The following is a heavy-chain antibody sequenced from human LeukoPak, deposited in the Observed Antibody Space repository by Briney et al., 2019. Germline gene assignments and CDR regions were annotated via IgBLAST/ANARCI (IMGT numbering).Heavy chain of an antibody. D-gene: IGHD3-10*01. CDR2: ILSDGSKE. J-gene: IGHJ4*02. CDR1: GFTFSSYG. V-gene: IGHV3-33*06. CDR3: AKDRRVTMVRGVIIGLDY. Sequence: GGSLRLSCAASGFTFSSYGMHWVRQAPGKGLEWVAVILSDGSKEFYTDSVKGRFTISRDNSKNTLYLQMNSLRAEDTAVYYCAKDRRVTMVRGVIIGLDYWGQGTLVTVSS.